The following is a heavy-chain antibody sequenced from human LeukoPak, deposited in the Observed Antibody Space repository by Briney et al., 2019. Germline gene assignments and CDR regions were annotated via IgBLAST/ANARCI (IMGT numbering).Heavy chain of an antibody. CDR2: INPNSGGT. Sequence: GASVKVSCKASGYTFTGYYMHWVRQAPGQGLEWMGWINPNSGGTNYAQKFQGRVTMTRDTSISTAYMELSRLRSDDTAVYYCARDTWNCSSTSCYWDWEYYYYGMDVWGQGTTVTVSS. CDR1: GYTFTGYY. J-gene: IGHJ6*02. CDR3: ARDTWNCSSTSCYWDWEYYYYGMDV. V-gene: IGHV1-2*02. D-gene: IGHD2-2*01.